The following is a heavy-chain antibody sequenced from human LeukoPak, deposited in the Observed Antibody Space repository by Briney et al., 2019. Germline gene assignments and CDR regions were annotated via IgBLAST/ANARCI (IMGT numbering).Heavy chain of an antibody. V-gene: IGHV3-21*01. CDR2: ISSSSSYI. CDR1: GFTFSSYE. CDR3: VKPYYFSSGSLN. D-gene: IGHD3-10*01. J-gene: IGHJ4*02. Sequence: PGGSLRLSCAASGFTFSSYEMNWVRQAPGKGLEWVSSISSSSSYIYYADSVKGRFTISRDNAKNSLHLQMNSLRAEDTAVYYCVKPYYFSSGSLNWGQGTLVTVSS.